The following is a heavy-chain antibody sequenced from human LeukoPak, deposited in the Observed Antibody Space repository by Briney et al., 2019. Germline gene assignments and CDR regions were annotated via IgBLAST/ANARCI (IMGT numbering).Heavy chain of an antibody. J-gene: IGHJ3*02. CDR3: ARRAATVVTHDALDI. V-gene: IGHV4-59*08. Sequence: PSETLSLTCTVSGGSITSYYWSWIRRPPGKGLEWIGNIYYSGSTNYNPSLKSRVTISIDTSKNHFSLKLSSVTAADTAVYYCARRAATVVTHDALDIWGQGTMVTVSS. D-gene: IGHD4-23*01. CDR2: IYYSGST. CDR1: GGSITSYY.